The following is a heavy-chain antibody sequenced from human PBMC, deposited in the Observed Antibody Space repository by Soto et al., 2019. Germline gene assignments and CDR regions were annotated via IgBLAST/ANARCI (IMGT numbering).Heavy chain of an antibody. CDR3: ARGRGGGGRFDY. J-gene: IGHJ4*02. V-gene: IGHV3-33*01. CDR1: GFTFSSYG. Sequence: QVQLVESGGVVVQPGRSLRLSCAASGFTFSSYGMHWVRQAPGKGLEWVAVIWYDGSNKYYADSVKGRFTISRDNSKNTLYLQMNSLRAEDTAVYYCARGRGGGGRFDYWGQGTLVTVSS. D-gene: IGHD3-16*01. CDR2: IWYDGSNK.